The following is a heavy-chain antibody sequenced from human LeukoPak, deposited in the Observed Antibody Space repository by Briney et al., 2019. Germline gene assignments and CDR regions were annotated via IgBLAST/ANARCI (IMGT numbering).Heavy chain of an antibody. J-gene: IGHJ4*02. V-gene: IGHV4-59*01. CDR3: ARSPAGEVTASFDY. Sequence: SETLSLTCTVSGGSISSYYWSWIRQPPGKGLEWIGYIYYSGSTNYNPSLKSRVTISVDTSKNQFPLKLSSVTAADTAVYYCARSPAGEVTASFDYWGQGTLVTVSS. CDR2: IYYSGST. D-gene: IGHD2-21*02. CDR1: GGSISSYY.